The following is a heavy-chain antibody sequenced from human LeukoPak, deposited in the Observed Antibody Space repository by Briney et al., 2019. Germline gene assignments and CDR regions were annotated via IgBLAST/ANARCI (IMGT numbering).Heavy chain of an antibody. J-gene: IGHJ6*03. CDR1: GGSMTSYY. CDR2: IYHSGTS. V-gene: IGHV4-59*01. D-gene: IGHD6-19*01. Sequence: SETLSLTCSVSGGSMTSYYWSWIRQPPGKGLEWIGYIYHSGTSNYNPSLQSRAAMSVDTSKNQISLKVRSVTSADTAVYYCARVNSSGWGSYYYYYMDVWGKGTTVTISS. CDR3: ARVNSSGWGSYYYYYMDV.